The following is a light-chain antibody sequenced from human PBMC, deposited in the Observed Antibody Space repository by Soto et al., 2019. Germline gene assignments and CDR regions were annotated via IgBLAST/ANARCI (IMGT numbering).Light chain of an antibody. CDR3: SSYTSSSTLGV. J-gene: IGLJ1*01. CDR2: DVS. V-gene: IGLV2-14*01. Sequence: QSVLTQPASVSGSPGQSITISCTGTSSDVGGYNYVSWYQQHPGKAPKLMIYDVSNRPSGVSNRFSGSKSGNTASLTISGLQAEDEVDYYCSSYTSSSTLGVFGTGTKVTVL. CDR1: SSDVGGYNY.